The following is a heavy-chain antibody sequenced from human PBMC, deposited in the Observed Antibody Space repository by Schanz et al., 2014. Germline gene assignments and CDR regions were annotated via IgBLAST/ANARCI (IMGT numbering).Heavy chain of an antibody. CDR3: ARDGGEVVRGVIEGVNHYYYGMDV. Sequence: QVQLVQSGAEVKKPGSSVKVSCKASGGTFSTYTISWVRQAPGQGLEWMGRIIPILGIPNYAQKFQGRVTFTADKSTSTVYMEVSSLRSEDTAVYYCARDGGEVVRGVIEGVNHYYYGMDVWGQGTTVTVSS. J-gene: IGHJ6*02. CDR1: GGTFSTYT. V-gene: IGHV1-69*08. D-gene: IGHD3-10*01. CDR2: IIPILGIP.